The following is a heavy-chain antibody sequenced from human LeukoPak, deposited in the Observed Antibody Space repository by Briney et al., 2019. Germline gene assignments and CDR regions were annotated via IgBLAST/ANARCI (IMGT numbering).Heavy chain of an antibody. D-gene: IGHD2-15*01. V-gene: IGHV3-23*01. CDR2: ISGSGGST. CDR1: GITFSSYA. J-gene: IGHJ4*02. Sequence: GGSLRLSCAASGITFSSYAMSWVRQAPGKGLEWVSGISGSGGSTYYGDSAKGRFTISRDNSKNMLYLQMNSLRAEDTAVYYCARDRVCSGGICYFDYWGQGTLVTVSS. CDR3: ARDRVCSGGICYFDY.